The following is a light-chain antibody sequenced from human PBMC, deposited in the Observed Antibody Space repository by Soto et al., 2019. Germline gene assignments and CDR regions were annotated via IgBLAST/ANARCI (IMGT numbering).Light chain of an antibody. CDR2: AAS. J-gene: IGKJ1*01. CDR3: LQDYNYPRT. CDR1: QDIRNV. V-gene: IGKV1-6*01. Sequence: AIQMTQSPSSLSASVGDRVTITCRASQDIRNVLGWFQQKPGKAPKLLISAASFLQSGVPSRFSGSGSGTDFNLTISSLQPEDFANYYCLQDYNYPRTFGQGTKVEIK.